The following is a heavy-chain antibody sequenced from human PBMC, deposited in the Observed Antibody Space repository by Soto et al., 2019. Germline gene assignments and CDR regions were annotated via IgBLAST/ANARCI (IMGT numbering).Heavy chain of an antibody. V-gene: IGHV3-30-3*01. CDR3: ASGAAFYYDTSRY. J-gene: IGHJ4*02. D-gene: IGHD3-22*01. Sequence: QVQLMESGGGVGQSGGALRLSCGGPGINFNIHALHWIRQAPGEGLEWVAVMSPGGNSQYYADSVKGRFTISRDTSKSTLYLQMTSLRPEDTAVYYCASGAAFYYDTSRYWGQGTLVTVSS. CDR2: MSPGGNSQ. CDR1: GINFNIHA.